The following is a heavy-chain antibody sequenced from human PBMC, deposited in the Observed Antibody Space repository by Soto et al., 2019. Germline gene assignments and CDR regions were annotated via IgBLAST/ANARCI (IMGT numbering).Heavy chain of an antibody. Sequence: EVHLLESGGGSVQPGGSLRLSCAASGFTFSSYGMTFSSYAMSWVRQAPGKGLEWVSTISGSGDSTYYADSVKGRFTISRDNSKNSLYLQMNSLRTEDTALYYCAKDLEGIQPFSFPPTSWGQGTLVTVSS. J-gene: IGHJ4*02. CDR3: AKDLEGIQPFSFPPTS. D-gene: IGHD5-18*01. CDR1: GFTFSSYGMTFSSYA. V-gene: IGHV3-23*01. CDR2: ISGSGDST.